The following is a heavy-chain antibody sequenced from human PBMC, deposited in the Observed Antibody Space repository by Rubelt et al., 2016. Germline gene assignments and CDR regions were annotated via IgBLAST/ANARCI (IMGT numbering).Heavy chain of an antibody. CDR3: AIQDSWYYCDH. J-gene: IGHJ4*02. CDR2: IYYSGST. D-gene: IGHD4-11*01. Sequence: QVQLQESGPGLVKPSDTLSLTCAVSGYSISSSNWWGWIRQPPGKGLEWIGYIYYSGSTYYNPSLKSRVTMSVDTSKNQFSPRWSSVTAAVTAVYYCAIQDSWYYCDHWGQGTLVTVSS. CDR1: GYSISSSNW. V-gene: IGHV4-28*01.